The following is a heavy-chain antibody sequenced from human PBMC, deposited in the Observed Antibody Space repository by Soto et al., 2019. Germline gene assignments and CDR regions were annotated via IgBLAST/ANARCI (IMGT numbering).Heavy chain of an antibody. CDR3: ARKVGATAFDP. Sequence: ESLKICCKGSGYSFTSYWIVWVFQMPGKGPEWMGIIYPGGSDTRYSPSFQGQVTISADKSISTAYLQWSSLKASDTAMYYCARKVGATAFDPWGQGTLVTVSS. CDR1: GYSFTSYW. J-gene: IGHJ5*02. CDR2: IYPGGSDT. D-gene: IGHD1-26*01. V-gene: IGHV5-51*01.